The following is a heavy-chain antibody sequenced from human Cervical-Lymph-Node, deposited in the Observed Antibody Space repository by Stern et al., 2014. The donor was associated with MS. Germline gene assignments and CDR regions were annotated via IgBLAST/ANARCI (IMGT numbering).Heavy chain of an antibody. Sequence: VQLEESGGGLVKPGGSLRLSCAASGFTFSDYYMSWIRQAPGKVLEWVSYISSSGSTISYADSVKGRFTISRDNAKNSLYRQMNSLRAEDTAVYYCASQAFRQLDYYYYGMDVWGQGTTVTVSS. CDR1: GFTFSDYY. CDR2: ISSSGSTI. J-gene: IGHJ6*02. D-gene: IGHD5-18*01. CDR3: ASQAFRQLDYYYYGMDV. V-gene: IGHV3-11*01.